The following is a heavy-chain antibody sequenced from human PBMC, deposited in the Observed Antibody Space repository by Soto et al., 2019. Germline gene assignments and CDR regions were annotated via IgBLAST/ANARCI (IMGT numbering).Heavy chain of an antibody. CDR3: ARVLDVVTPSDAFDI. V-gene: IGHV1-3*01. D-gene: IGHD2-21*02. CDR1: EYTFTSYA. Sequence: ASVKVSCKASEYTFTSYAMHWVRQAPGQRLEWMGWINAGNGNTKYSQKFQGRVTITRDTSASTAYMELSSLRSEDTAVYYCARVLDVVTPSDAFDIWGQGTMVTVS. J-gene: IGHJ3*02. CDR2: INAGNGNT.